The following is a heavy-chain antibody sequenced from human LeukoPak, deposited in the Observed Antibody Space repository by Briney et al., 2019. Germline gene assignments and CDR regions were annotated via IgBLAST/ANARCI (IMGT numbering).Heavy chain of an antibody. J-gene: IGHJ6*03. CDR1: GFTVSSNY. Sequence: GGSLRLSCAASGFTVSSNYMSWVRQAPGKGLEWVSIIYSGGSTNYADSVKGRITISRDNSKNTLYLQMNSLRAEDTAVYYCASGSGSYRTPYYYMAVWGKGTTVTVSS. CDR2: IYSGGST. D-gene: IGHD3-10*01. CDR3: ASGSGSYRTPYYYMAV. V-gene: IGHV3-53*01.